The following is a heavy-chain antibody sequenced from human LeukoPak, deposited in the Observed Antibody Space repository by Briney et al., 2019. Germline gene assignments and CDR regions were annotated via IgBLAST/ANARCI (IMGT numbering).Heavy chain of an antibody. D-gene: IGHD3-22*01. V-gene: IGHV3-23*01. CDR1: GFTFSSYA. CDR3: ARDITMIVVVITGWFDP. CDR2: ISGSGGST. Sequence: AGGSLRLSCAASGFTFSSYAMSWVRQAPGKGLEWVSAISGSGGSTYYADSVKGRFTISRDNSKNTLYLRMNSLRAEDTAVYYCARDITMIVVVITGWFDPWGQGTLVTVSS. J-gene: IGHJ5*02.